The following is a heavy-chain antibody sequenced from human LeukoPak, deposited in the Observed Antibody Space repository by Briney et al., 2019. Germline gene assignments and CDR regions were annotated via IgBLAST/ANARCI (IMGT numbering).Heavy chain of an antibody. V-gene: IGHV1-69*13. CDR3: ARHLTYGYTFGYYYYGMDV. Sequence: ASVKVSCKASGGTFSSYAISWVRQAPGQGLEWMGGIIPIFGTANYAQKFQGRVTITADESTSTAYMELSSLRSEDTAVYYCARHLTYGYTFGYYYYGMDVWGQGTTVTVSS. CDR1: GGTFSSYA. D-gene: IGHD5-24*01. J-gene: IGHJ6*02. CDR2: IIPIFGTA.